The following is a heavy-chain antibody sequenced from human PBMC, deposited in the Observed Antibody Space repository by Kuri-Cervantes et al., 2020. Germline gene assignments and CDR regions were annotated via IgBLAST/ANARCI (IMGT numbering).Heavy chain of an antibody. CDR2: IYYSGST. CDR3: ASGRAEWLVPAMVRKRRNY. V-gene: IGHV4-39*01. J-gene: IGHJ4*02. CDR1: GGSISSSSYY. D-gene: IGHD6-19*01. Sequence: GSLRLSCTVSGGSISSSSYYWGWIRQPPGKGLEWIGSIYYSGSTYYNPSLKSRVTISVDTSKNQFSLKLSSVTAADTAVYYCASGRAEWLVPAMVRKRRNYWGQRTLVTVSS.